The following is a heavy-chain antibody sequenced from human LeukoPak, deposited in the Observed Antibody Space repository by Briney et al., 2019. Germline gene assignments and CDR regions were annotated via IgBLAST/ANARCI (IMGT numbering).Heavy chain of an antibody. CDR1: GFTISSHL. V-gene: IGHV3-74*03. D-gene: IGHD1-20*01. CDR2: IISDGTT. Sequence: GGSLRLSCEASGFTISSHLLYWVRQPPGKGLVWVSRIISDGTTTYADSVKGRFTISKDNAKNTLYLEMNSLRAEDTALYYCARAYNWKLDPWGQGTLVTVSS. J-gene: IGHJ5*02. CDR3: ARAYNWKLDP.